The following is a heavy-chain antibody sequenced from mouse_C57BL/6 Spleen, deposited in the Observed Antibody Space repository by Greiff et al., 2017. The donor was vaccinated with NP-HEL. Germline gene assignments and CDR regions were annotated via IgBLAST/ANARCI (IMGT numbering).Heavy chain of an antibody. CDR2: IDPETGGT. V-gene: IGHV1-15*01. CDR1: GYTFTDYE. CDR3: TRGGGRGYFDV. Sequence: VQLQQSGAELVRPGASVTLSCKASGYTFTDYEMHWVKQTPVHGLEWIGAIDPETGGTAYNQKFKGKAILTADKSSSTAYMELRSLTSEDSGVDYCTRGGGRGYFDVWGTGTTVTVSS. D-gene: IGHD3-3*01. J-gene: IGHJ1*03.